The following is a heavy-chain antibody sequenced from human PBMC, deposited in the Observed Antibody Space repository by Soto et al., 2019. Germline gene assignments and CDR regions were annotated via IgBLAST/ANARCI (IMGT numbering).Heavy chain of an antibody. D-gene: IGHD1-26*01. J-gene: IGHJ3*02. V-gene: IGHV1-8*01. CDR3: ARERSSGAFDI. CDR1: GYTFTSYD. Sequence: ASVKVSCKTSGYTFTSYDINWVRQATGQGLEWMGWMNPNSGNTAYAQKFQGRVTMTRNTSISTAYMELSSLRSEDTAVYYCARERSSGAFDIWGQGTMVNVS. CDR2: MNPNSGNT.